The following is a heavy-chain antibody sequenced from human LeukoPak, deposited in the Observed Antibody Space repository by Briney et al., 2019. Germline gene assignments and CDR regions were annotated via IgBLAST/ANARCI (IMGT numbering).Heavy chain of an antibody. Sequence: GGSLRLSCAASGFTFSSYWMHWVRQAPGKGVEWVSRVRGDGGTTSYADSVRGRFTISRDNANNMLYLQMNSLSAEDTALYYCAKALRTGDSAPYYYMDVWGKGTTVTVSS. CDR1: GFTFSSYW. CDR2: VRGDGGTT. V-gene: IGHV3-74*01. J-gene: IGHJ6*03. D-gene: IGHD7-27*01. CDR3: AKALRTGDSAPYYYMDV.